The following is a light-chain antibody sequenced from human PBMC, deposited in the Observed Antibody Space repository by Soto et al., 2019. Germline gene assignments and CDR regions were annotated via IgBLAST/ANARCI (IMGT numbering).Light chain of an antibody. CDR3: QNYNSAPLT. CDR1: QDISNS. Sequence: IQMIQSPYSLSASVGDRVTITCRASQDISNSLSWYQQKPGKVPKVLIYATSILQSGVPARFSGSGSGTDFTLTISSLQPEDVATYYCQNYNSAPLTLGGGTKVEI. V-gene: IGKV1-27*01. J-gene: IGKJ4*01. CDR2: ATS.